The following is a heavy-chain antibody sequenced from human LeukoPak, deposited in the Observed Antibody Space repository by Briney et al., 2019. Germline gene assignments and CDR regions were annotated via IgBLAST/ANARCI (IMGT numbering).Heavy chain of an antibody. J-gene: IGHJ5*02. V-gene: IGHV5-51*01. D-gene: IGHD6-6*01. CDR1: GYRFTSYW. CDR3: ARPRGIAARPEWFDP. CDR2: IYPGDSDT. Sequence: GESLKISCKGSGYRFTSYWIGWVRQMPGKGLEWMGIIYPGDSDTRDSPSFQGQVTISADKSISTAYLQWSSLKASDPDMYYCARPRGIAARPEWFDPWGQGTLVTVSS.